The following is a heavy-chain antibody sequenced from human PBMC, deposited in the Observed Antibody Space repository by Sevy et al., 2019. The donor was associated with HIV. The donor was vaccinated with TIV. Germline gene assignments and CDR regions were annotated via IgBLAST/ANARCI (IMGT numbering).Heavy chain of an antibody. Sequence: SETLSLTCTVSGGSISSGDYYWSWIRQPPGKGLEWIGYIYYSGSTYYNPSLKSRVTISVGTSKNQFSLKLSSVTAADTAVYYCARGYDYGATNWFDPWGQGTLVTVSS. J-gene: IGHJ5*02. D-gene: IGHD4-17*01. CDR1: GGSISSGDYY. V-gene: IGHV4-30-4*01. CDR3: ARGYDYGATNWFDP. CDR2: IYYSGST.